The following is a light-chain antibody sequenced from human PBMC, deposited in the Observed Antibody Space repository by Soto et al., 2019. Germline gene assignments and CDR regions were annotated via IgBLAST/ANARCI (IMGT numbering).Light chain of an antibody. CDR3: QQRSKWPIT. CDR1: QSVSNNY. CDR2: DAS. V-gene: IGKV3D-20*02. J-gene: IGKJ5*01. Sequence: EIVLTQSPGTLSLSPGERATLSCSASQSVSNNYLAWYQQKPGQAPRPFIYDASNRATGIPARFSGSGSGTDFTLTISSLEPEDFAVYYCQQRSKWPITFGQGTRLEIK.